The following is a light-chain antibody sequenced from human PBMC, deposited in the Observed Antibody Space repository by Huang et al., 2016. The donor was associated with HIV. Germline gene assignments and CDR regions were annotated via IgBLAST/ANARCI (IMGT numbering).Light chain of an antibody. V-gene: IGKV1-39*01. CDR2: SAS. CDR1: QSLNNY. Sequence: DLQMTQSPSSLSASVGDRVTITCRASQSLNNYLNWYQQKPGKAPNLLIYSASTLQSGVPPRFSGGVSGTVFTLTISNLQPEDYATYYCQQSYNTSWTFGQGTTVEIK. CDR3: QQSYNTSWT. J-gene: IGKJ1*01.